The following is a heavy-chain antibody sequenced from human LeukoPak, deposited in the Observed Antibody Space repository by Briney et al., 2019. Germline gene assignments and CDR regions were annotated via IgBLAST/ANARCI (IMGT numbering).Heavy chain of an antibody. V-gene: IGHV5-51*01. D-gene: IGHD6-13*01. Sequence: GESLKISCKASGYNFPSFWIAWVRQMPGKGLEWMGIIYPDDSNTRYSPSFQGQVTFSADKSISTAYLQWSSLKASDTAMYYCARLPGIAAAGTGLYFDYWGQGTLVTVSS. CDR3: ARLPGIAAAGTGLYFDY. J-gene: IGHJ4*02. CDR2: IYPDDSNT. CDR1: GYNFPSFW.